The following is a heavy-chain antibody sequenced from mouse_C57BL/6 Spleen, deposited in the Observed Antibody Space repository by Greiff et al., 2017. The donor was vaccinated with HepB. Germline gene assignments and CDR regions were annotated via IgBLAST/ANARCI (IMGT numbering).Heavy chain of an antibody. J-gene: IGHJ2*01. CDR2: IHPSSGST. V-gene: IGHV1-64*01. CDR3: AREYYGSSHYFDY. Sequence: QVQLQQPGAELVKPGASVKLSCKASGYTFTSYWMHWVKQRPGQGLEWIGMIHPSSGSTNYNEKFKSKSTLTVDKSSSTAYMQLSSLTSEDSAVYYWAREYYGSSHYFDYWGQGTTLTVSS. D-gene: IGHD1-1*01. CDR1: GYTFTSYW.